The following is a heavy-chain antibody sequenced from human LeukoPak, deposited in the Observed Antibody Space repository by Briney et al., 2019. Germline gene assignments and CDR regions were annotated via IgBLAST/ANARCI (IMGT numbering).Heavy chain of an antibody. CDR1: GYTFTGYY. Sequence: ASVKVSCKASGYTFTGYYMHWVRQAPGQGLEWMGWINPNGGGTNYAQKFQGRVTMTRDTSISTAYMELSRLGSDDTAVYYCARVGYCSSTSCYGGFDYWGQGTLVTVSS. CDR2: INPNGGGT. J-gene: IGHJ4*02. D-gene: IGHD2-2*01. CDR3: ARVGYCSSTSCYGGFDY. V-gene: IGHV1-2*02.